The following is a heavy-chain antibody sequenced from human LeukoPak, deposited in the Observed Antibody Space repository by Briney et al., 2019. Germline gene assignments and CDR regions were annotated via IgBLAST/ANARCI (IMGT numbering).Heavy chain of an antibody. CDR3: AREVAAAGATYYYYYMDV. CDR1: GYIFTAHY. CDR2: INPNNGVT. D-gene: IGHD6-13*01. Sequence: GALVKVSCKASGYIFTAHYIHWVRQAPGQGLEWMGWINPNNGVTNYAQKLQGRVTMTRDTSISTAYMELSRLRSDDTAVYYCAREVAAAGATYYYYYMDVWGKGTTVTVSS. J-gene: IGHJ6*03. V-gene: IGHV1-2*02.